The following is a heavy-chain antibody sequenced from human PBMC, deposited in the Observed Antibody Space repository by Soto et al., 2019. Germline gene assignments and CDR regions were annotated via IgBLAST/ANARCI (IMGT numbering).Heavy chain of an antibody. D-gene: IGHD3-16*01. J-gene: IGHJ4*02. CDR2: INNDGSST. CDR3: ARDLGGPDY. V-gene: IGHV3-74*01. CDR1: GFTLNNYW. Sequence: GGSLRLSCAASGFTLNNYWMHWVREAPGKGLVWVSRINNDGSSTAYADPVKGRFTISRDNAKNTLYLQMNSLRAEDTAIYYCARDLGGPDYWGQGTPVTVSS.